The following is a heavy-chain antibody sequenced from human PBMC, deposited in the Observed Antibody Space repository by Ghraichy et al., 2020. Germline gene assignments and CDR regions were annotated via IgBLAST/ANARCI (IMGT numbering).Heavy chain of an antibody. V-gene: IGHV3-53*01. CDR1: GLTVSNNF. CDR3: AREWRASTNWYFDL. D-gene: IGHD5-24*01. Sequence: GESLNISCAASGLTVSNNFMSWVRQAPGKGLEWVSIIYTGGNVYYADSVKGRFIISRDYSRNTVYLQMNSLRVEDTAVYYCAREWRASTNWYFDLWCRGSRVTVSS. CDR2: IYTGGNV. J-gene: IGHJ2*01.